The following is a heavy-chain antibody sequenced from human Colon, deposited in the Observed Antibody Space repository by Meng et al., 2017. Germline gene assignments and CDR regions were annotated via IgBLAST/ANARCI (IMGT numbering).Heavy chain of an antibody. Sequence: EVKLVESGGGLVRPGESLRLSCAAFGFAFSDYWMNWFRQAPGKGLEWVAKIKQDESEKTYVDSVKGRFAISRDNAKNSLYLQMDSLRDEDTALYYCVRGNSGPDYWGQGTLVTVSS. CDR2: IKQDESEK. CDR1: GFAFSDYW. V-gene: IGHV3-7*01. J-gene: IGHJ4*02. D-gene: IGHD2/OR15-2a*01. CDR3: VRGNSGPDY.